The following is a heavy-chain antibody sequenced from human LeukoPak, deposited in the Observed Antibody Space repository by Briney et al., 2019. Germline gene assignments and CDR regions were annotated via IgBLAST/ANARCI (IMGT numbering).Heavy chain of an antibody. V-gene: IGHV3-7*01. CDR3: TRDRSRAEDD. D-gene: IGHD1-14*01. CDR1: GFTFSGHW. J-gene: IGHJ4*02. CDR2: INQGGSDK. Sequence: GSLRLSCAASGFTFSGHWMSWVRQAPGEGLEWVANINQGGSDKYYVDSVKGRFTISRDNANNLLYLQMNSLRGEDTAVYYCTRDRSRAEDDWGQGTLVTVFS.